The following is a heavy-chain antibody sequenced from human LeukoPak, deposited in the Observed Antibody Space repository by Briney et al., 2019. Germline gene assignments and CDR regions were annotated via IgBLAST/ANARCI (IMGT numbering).Heavy chain of an antibody. J-gene: IGHJ4*02. V-gene: IGHV1-2*02. CDR1: GYTFTGYY. Sequence: GASVKVSCKASGYTFTGYYMHWVRQAPGQGLEWMGWINPNSGGTNYAQKFQGRVTMTRDTSISTAYMELSRLRSDDTAVYYCARDLGAFAAAGSSRDYWGQGTLVTVSS. D-gene: IGHD6-13*01. CDR2: INPNSGGT. CDR3: ARDLGAFAAAGSSRDY.